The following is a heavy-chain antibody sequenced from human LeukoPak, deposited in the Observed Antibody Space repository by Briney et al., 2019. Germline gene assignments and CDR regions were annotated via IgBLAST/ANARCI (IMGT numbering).Heavy chain of an antibody. J-gene: IGHJ4*02. CDR1: GGTFSSYA. CDR3: ARDDHYDFWSGSSAY. CDR2: IIPIFGTA. Sequence: GASVKVSCKASGGTFSSYAISWVRQAPGQGLEWMGGIIPIFGTANYAQKFQGRVTITADESTSTAYMELSSLRSEDTAVYYCARDDHYDFWSGSSAYWGQGTLVTVSS. D-gene: IGHD3-3*01. V-gene: IGHV1-69*13.